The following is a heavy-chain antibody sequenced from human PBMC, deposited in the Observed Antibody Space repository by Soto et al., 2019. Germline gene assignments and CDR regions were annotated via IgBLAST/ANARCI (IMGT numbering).Heavy chain of an antibody. D-gene: IGHD3-22*01. CDR3: ARAHYGPSGYYFDS. J-gene: IGHJ4*02. CDR1: GGSIRSYY. V-gene: IGHV4-59*12. CDR2: IYYSGST. Sequence: PSETLSLTCTVYGGSIRSYYWSWIRQPPGKGLEWIGNIYYSGSTNYNPSRKSRVTMSVDMSKNQVSLKLSSVTAADTAIYYCARAHYGPSGYYFDSWGQGTLVTVSS.